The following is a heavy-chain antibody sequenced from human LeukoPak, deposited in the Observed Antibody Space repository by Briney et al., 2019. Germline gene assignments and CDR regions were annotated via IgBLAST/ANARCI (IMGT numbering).Heavy chain of an antibody. J-gene: IGHJ4*02. V-gene: IGHV4-31*03. D-gene: IGHD3-3*01. CDR2: IYYSGST. CDR1: GGSISSGGYY. CDR3: ARDGGFWSGYHYFDY. Sequence: MASRTLSLTCTVSGGSISSGGYYWSWIRQHPGKGLEWIGYIYYSGSTYYNPSLKSRVTISVDTSKNQFSLKLSSVTAADTAVYYCARDGGFWSGYHYFDYWGQGTLVTVSS.